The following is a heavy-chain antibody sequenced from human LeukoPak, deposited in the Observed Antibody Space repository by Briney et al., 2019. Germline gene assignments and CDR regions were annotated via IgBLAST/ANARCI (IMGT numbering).Heavy chain of an antibody. J-gene: IGHJ4*02. CDR1: GYSFTSYW. CDR3: ARAGVDILTGYPLDFDY. D-gene: IGHD3-9*01. CDR2: IYPGDSDT. Sequence: GESLKISCKGSGYSFTSYWIGWVRQMPGKGLEWMGIIYPGDSDTRYSPSFQGQVTISADKSISTAYLQWSSLKASDTAMYYCARAGVDILTGYPLDFDYWGQGTLVTVSS. V-gene: IGHV5-51*01.